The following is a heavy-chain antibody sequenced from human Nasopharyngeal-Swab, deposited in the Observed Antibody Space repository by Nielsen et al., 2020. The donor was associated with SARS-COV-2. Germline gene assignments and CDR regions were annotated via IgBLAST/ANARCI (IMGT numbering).Heavy chain of an antibody. J-gene: IGHJ4*02. CDR3: ARAYGSGSYYDRALDY. V-gene: IGHV1-3*01. D-gene: IGHD3-10*01. CDR2: INAGNGNT. CDR1: GYTFTSYA. Sequence: ASVKVSCKASGYTFTSYAMHWVRQAPGQRLEWMGWINAGNGNTKYSQKFQGRVTITRDTSASTAYMELSSLRSEDTAVYYCARAYGSGSYYDRALDYWGQGTLVTVSS.